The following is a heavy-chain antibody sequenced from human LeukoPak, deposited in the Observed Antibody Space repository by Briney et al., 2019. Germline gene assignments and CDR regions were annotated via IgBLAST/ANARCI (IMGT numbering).Heavy chain of an antibody. J-gene: IGHJ4*02. CDR3: ARGVTGFDS. V-gene: IGHV4-4*07. CDR1: GGSISSNY. CDR2: IHTSGT. Sequence: SETLSLTCSVSGGSISSNYWSWVKQPAGEGLEWIGRIHTSGTNYNPSLKSRLTMSADTSKNQFSLKLSSVTAADTAVYYCARGVTGFDSWGQGTLVTVYS.